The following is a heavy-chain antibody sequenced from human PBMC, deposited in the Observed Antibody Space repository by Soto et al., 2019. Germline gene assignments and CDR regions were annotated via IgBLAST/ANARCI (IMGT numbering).Heavy chain of an antibody. D-gene: IGHD3-10*01. CDR2: ISSSSSYI. Sequence: PGGSLRLSWAPSGFTFSSYRLNWFRQAPGKGLEWAPSISSSSSYIYYADSVQSRLTISRDNAKKSLYLQMNSLRAEDTAVYYCASMAQDTLWSKHDAFDIRGKGTMVTVSS. CDR3: ASMAQDTLWSKHDAFDI. J-gene: IGHJ3*02. V-gene: IGHV3-21*01. CDR1: GFTFSSYR.